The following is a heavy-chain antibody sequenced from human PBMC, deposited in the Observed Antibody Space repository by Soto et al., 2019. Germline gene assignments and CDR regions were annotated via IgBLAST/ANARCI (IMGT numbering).Heavy chain of an antibody. V-gene: IGHV3-23*01. D-gene: IGHD2-2*01. Sequence: DVRLLESGGGLVQPGGSLRLSCAASGFSFSSYSMSWVRQAPGKGLEWVSTIGTSASTYYGDSVRGRFTISRDNSRNTLYLQMNSLRAEVTAVYYCADLSRYCTSSNCDWGQGTLVTVSS. J-gene: IGHJ4*02. CDR1: GFSFSSYS. CDR3: ADLSRYCTSSNCD. CDR2: IGTSAST.